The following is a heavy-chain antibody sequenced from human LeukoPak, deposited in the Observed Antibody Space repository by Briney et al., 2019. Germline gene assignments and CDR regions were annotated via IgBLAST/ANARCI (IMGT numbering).Heavy chain of an antibody. Sequence: SETLSLTCTVSGGSISSSSYYWGWIRQPPGKGLEWIGSIYYSGSTYYNPSPKSRVTISVDTSKNQFSLKLSSVTAADTAVYYCAGEHLATFDYWGQGTLVTVSS. D-gene: IGHD1/OR15-1a*01. V-gene: IGHV4-39*01. CDR1: GGSISSSSYY. J-gene: IGHJ4*02. CDR3: AGEHLATFDY. CDR2: IYYSGST.